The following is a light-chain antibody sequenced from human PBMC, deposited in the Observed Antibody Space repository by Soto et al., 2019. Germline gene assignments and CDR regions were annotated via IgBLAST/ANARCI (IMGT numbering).Light chain of an antibody. CDR1: QSISSY. Sequence: DIQMTQSPSSLSASVGDRVTITCRASQSISSYLNWYQQKPGKAPKLLIYAASSLQSGVPSRFSGSGSGTDFTLTISSLQLEDSAIYYCQQSYSTPRTFGQGTKVEIK. J-gene: IGKJ1*01. V-gene: IGKV1-39*01. CDR2: AAS. CDR3: QQSYSTPRT.